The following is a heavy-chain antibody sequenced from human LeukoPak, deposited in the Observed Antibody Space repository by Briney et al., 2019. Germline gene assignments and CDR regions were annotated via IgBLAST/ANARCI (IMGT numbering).Heavy chain of an antibody. J-gene: IGHJ3*02. Sequence: SSETLSLTCTVSGGSISSYYWSWIRQPPGKGLEWIGYIYYSGSTNYNPSLKSRVTISVDTSKNQFSLKLSSVTAADTAVYYCARGIVVVPAAILVRYAFDIWGQGTMVTVSS. CDR2: IYYSGST. CDR1: GGSISSYY. CDR3: ARGIVVVPAAILVRYAFDI. D-gene: IGHD2-2*02. V-gene: IGHV4-59*01.